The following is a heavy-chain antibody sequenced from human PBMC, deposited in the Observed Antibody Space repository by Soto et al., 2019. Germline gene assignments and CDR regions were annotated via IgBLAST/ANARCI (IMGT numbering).Heavy chain of an antibody. CDR1: GGSFSGYY. Sequence: QVQLQQWGAGLLKPSETLSLTCAVYGGSFSGYYWSWIRQPPGKGLEWIGEINHRGSTNYNPSLKSRVTSSVDTSKNQVYLKLSSVTAADTAVYYCARGGGWIDAFESWGQGTMVTDSP. J-gene: IGHJ3*02. CDR3: ARGGGWIDAFES. D-gene: IGHD5-12*01. V-gene: IGHV4-34*01. CDR2: INHRGST.